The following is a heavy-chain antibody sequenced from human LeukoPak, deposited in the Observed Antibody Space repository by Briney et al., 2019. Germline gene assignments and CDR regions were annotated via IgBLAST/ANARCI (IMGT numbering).Heavy chain of an antibody. J-gene: IGHJ3*02. V-gene: IGHV4-59*08. CDR2: IYYSGST. CDR3: ARHARNILNAYDI. CDR1: GVSISSYY. Sequence: SETLSLTCTVSGVSISSYYWSWIRQPPGKGLEWIAYIYYSGSTKYNPSLKSRVTISVDTSKNQFSLKLNSVTAADTAVYYCARHARNILNAYDIWGQGTMVTVSS. D-gene: IGHD2-2*02.